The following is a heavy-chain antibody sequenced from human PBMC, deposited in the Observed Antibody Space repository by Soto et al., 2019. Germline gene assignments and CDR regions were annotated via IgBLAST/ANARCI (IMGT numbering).Heavy chain of an antibody. J-gene: IGHJ4*01. D-gene: IGHD6-19*01. CDR1: GFTFSDYY. CDR3: AISGWIYYSDY. V-gene: IGHV3-11*01. CDR2: ISSSGATI. Sequence: GGSLRLSCAASGFTFSDYYMIWVRQAPGKGLEWISYISSSGATIYYADSVKGRFTISREDAKNSLFLQMNDLRVEDTAVYYCAISGWIYYSDYRGHGTLVTVAS.